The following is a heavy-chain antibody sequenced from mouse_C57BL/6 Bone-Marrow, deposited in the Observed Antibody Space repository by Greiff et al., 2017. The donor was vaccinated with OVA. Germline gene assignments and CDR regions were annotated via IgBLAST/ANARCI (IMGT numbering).Heavy chain of an antibody. CDR2: IDPEDGDT. Sequence: VQLQQSGAELVRPGASVKLSCTASGFNIKDYYMHWVKQRPEQGLEWIGRIDPEDGDTEYAPKFQGKATMTADTSSNTAYLQLSSLTSEDTAGDYCTTGLRGYFDYWGQGTTLTVSS. V-gene: IGHV14-1*01. CDR1: GFNIKDYY. D-gene: IGHD2-2*01. CDR3: TTGLRGYFDY. J-gene: IGHJ2*01.